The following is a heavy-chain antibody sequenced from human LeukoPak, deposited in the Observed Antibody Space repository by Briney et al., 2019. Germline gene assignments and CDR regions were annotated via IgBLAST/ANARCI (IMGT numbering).Heavy chain of an antibody. CDR3: AKGVSEWGNLGN. D-gene: IGHD7-27*01. Sequence: HPGGSLRLSCAASGFTFSSYGMHWVRQAPGKGLEWVAVIWYDGSNKYYADSVKGRFTISRDNPKNTLYLQMNSLRVEDTALYFCAKGVSEWGNLGNWGQGTLVTVSS. CDR1: GFTFSSYG. CDR2: IWYDGSNK. J-gene: IGHJ4*02. V-gene: IGHV3-30*02.